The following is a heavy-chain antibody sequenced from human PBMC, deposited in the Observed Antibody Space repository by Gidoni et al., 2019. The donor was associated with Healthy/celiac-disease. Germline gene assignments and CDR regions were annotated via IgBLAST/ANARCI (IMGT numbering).Heavy chain of an antibody. D-gene: IGHD4-17*01. CDR3: ANESNYGDYSVFDYGMDV. Sequence: EVQLLESGGGLVQPGGSLRLSCAAAGFTFSSYAMSWVRQAPGKGLEWVSVISGSGGSTYDADSVKGRFTISRDNSKNTLYLQMNSLRAEDTAVYYCANESNYGDYSVFDYGMDVWGQGTTVTVSS. V-gene: IGHV3-23*01. J-gene: IGHJ6*02. CDR1: GFTFSSYA. CDR2: ISGSGGST.